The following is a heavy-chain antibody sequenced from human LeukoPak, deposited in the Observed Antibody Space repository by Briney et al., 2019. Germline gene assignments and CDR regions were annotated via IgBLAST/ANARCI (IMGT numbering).Heavy chain of an antibody. CDR3: ARYYSSGWYIDY. CDR2: INPNSGGT. CDR1: GYTFTGYY. J-gene: IGHJ4*02. Sequence: ASVKVSCKASGYTFTGYYMHWVRQAPGQGLEWMGRINPNSGGTNYAQKFQGRVTMTRDTSISTAYMELSRLRSDDTAVYYCARYYSSGWYIDYWGQGTLVTVSS. V-gene: IGHV1-2*06. D-gene: IGHD6-19*01.